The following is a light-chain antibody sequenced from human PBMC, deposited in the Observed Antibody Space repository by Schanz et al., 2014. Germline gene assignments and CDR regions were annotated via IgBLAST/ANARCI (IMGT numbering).Light chain of an antibody. Sequence: QTVVTQEPSFSVSPGGTVTLTCGLSSGSVSTSYYPSWYQQTPGQAPRTLIYSTHTRSSGVPDRFSGSILGNKAALTITGAQADDESDYYCVLYMGSDIWVFGGGTKVTVL. CDR1: SGSVSTSYY. V-gene: IGLV8-61*01. CDR3: VLYMGSDIWV. CDR2: STH. J-gene: IGLJ3*02.